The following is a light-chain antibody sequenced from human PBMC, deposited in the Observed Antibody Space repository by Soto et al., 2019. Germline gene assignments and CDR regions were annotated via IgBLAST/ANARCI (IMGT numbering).Light chain of an antibody. J-gene: IGKJ3*01. CDR3: MQALQTPPFT. CDR1: QSLLHSNGYNY. V-gene: IGKV2-28*01. Sequence: DIVMTQSPLSLPVTPGEPASISCRSSQSLLHSNGYNYLDWYLQKPGQSPQLLIYLGSNRASGVPDRFRGSGSGKDFTMKISRVEAEDVGVYYCMQALQTPPFTFGPGTKVDIK. CDR2: LGS.